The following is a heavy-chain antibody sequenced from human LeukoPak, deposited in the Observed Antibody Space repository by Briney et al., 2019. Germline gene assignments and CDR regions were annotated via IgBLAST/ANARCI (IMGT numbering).Heavy chain of an antibody. D-gene: IGHD5-18*01. J-gene: IGHJ4*02. Sequence: SETLSLTCTVSGGSISSSSYYWGWLRQPPGKGLEWIGSIYYSGSTYYNPSLKSRVTISVDTSKNQFSLKLSSVTAADTAVYYCARARYGSFHYWGQGTLVTVSS. CDR2: IYYSGST. CDR1: GGSISSSSYY. V-gene: IGHV4-39*07. CDR3: ARARYGSFHY.